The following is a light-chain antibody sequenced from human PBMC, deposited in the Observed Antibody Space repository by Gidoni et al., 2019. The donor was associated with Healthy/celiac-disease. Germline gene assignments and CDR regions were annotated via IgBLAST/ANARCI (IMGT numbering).Light chain of an antibody. Sequence: DIKMTQSPSPLSASVGDRVTITCRASQSISSWLAWYQQNPGKAPKLLIYTASSLESGVPSRFSGSGSVTEFTLTISSLQPDDFATYYCQQYNSYSPYTFGQGTKLEIK. J-gene: IGKJ2*01. V-gene: IGKV1-5*03. CDR3: QQYNSYSPYT. CDR2: TAS. CDR1: QSISSW.